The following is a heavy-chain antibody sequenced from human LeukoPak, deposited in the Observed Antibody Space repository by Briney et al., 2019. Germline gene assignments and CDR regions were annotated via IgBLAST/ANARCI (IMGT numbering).Heavy chain of an antibody. V-gene: IGHV3-21*05. CDR1: GFTFSSYS. J-gene: IGHJ6*02. CDR3: ARNRGVVPAAMFPRLDV. Sequence: GGSLRLSCAASGFTFSSYSMNWVRQAPGKGLEWVSYISSSSSYTNYADSVKGRFTISRDNAKNSLYLQMNSLRAEDTAVYYCARNRGVVPAAMFPRLDVWGQGTTVTVSS. D-gene: IGHD2-2*01. CDR2: ISSSSSYT.